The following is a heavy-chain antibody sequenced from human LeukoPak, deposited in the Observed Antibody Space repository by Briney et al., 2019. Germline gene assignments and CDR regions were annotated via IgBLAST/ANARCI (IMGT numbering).Heavy chain of an antibody. V-gene: IGHV3-33*03. CDR2: IWYDGSRK. CDR1: GFSLTTYG. J-gene: IGHJ6*02. CDR3: AKELSSGYGMEV. D-gene: IGHD6-19*01. Sequence: HPGGSLRLSCAASGFSLTTYGTHWLRQAPGKGLEWVAVIWYDGSRKFYGDSVKGRFTVSRDNAKNSLYLQMNSLRADDTAVYYCAKELSSGYGMEVWGQGTTVTVSS.